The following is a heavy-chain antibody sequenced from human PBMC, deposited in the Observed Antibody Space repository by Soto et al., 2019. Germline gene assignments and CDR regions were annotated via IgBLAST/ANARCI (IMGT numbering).Heavy chain of an antibody. Sequence: EVQVVESGGGLVQPGGSLRLSCAASGFTVSSNYMSWVRQAPGKGLEWVSVIYSGGNTYYADSVKGRFTISRDNSKNTLYIQMNSRRGDDTAVYYCARDPRATIDYWGQGTLGTGSS. J-gene: IGHJ4*02. V-gene: IGHV3-66*01. CDR3: ARDPRATIDY. CDR1: GFTVSSNY. CDR2: IYSGGNT. D-gene: IGHD4-17*01.